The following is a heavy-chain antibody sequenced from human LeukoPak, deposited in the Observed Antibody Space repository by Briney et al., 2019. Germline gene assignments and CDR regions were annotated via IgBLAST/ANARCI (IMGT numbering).Heavy chain of an antibody. CDR3: ARVRGSPDY. D-gene: IGHD1-26*01. Sequence: ASVKVSCKTSGYTFIDYYIHWVRQAPGQGLEWMAWINPNIGGTNYAQKFQGRVTMTSDTSASTVYMDLSSLRSADTAVYYCARVRGSPDYWGQGTLVIVSS. V-gene: IGHV1-2*02. CDR1: GYTFIDYY. J-gene: IGHJ4*02. CDR2: INPNIGGT.